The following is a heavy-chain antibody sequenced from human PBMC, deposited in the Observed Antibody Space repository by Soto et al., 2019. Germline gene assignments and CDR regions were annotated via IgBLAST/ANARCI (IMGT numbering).Heavy chain of an antibody. D-gene: IGHD1-26*01. Sequence: EVQLLESGGGLVQPGASLRLSCAASGFSFTNYAVTWVRQAPGKGLEWVSAISGSGDGTYYADSVRGRFTISRDNSKSTVHLQMNSLRAEDTAVYFCAKRVKSGSTSVGNAMDVWGQGTTVTVSS. V-gene: IGHV3-23*01. J-gene: IGHJ6*02. CDR2: ISGSGDGT. CDR1: GFSFTNYA. CDR3: AKRVKSGSTSVGNAMDV.